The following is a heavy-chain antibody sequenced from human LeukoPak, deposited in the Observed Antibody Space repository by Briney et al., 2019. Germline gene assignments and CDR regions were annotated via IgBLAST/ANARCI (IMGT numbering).Heavy chain of an antibody. CDR3: ARLRGFYVSGSPFGYFDS. CDR1: GGSFSGYY. D-gene: IGHD3-10*01. CDR2: INHSGST. J-gene: IGHJ4*02. V-gene: IGHV4-34*01. Sequence: SETLSLTCAVYGGSFSGYYWGWIRQPPGKGLEWIGEINHSGSTNYNPSLKSRVTMSLDTSKNQFSLKLSSVTAADTAVYYCARLRGFYVSGSPFGYFDSWGQGTLVTVSS.